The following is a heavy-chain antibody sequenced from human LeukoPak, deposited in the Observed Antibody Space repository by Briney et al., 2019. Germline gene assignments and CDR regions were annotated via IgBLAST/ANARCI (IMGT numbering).Heavy chain of an antibody. CDR2: IDRDGSRI. D-gene: IGHD2-21*02. V-gene: IGHV3-74*01. Sequence: GGSLRLSCAVSGFTFSSYWMHWVRQAPGKGLVWVSRIDRDGSRINYANSVKGRFSISRDNGKNTLFLQMNILRAENAAVYYCVRGYCGGDCYGDWGQGTLVTVSS. J-gene: IGHJ1*01. CDR1: GFTFSSYW. CDR3: VRGYCGGDCYGD.